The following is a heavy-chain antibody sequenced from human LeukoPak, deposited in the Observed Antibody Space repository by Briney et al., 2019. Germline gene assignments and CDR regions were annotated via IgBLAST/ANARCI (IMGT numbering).Heavy chain of an antibody. CDR1: GYSFTSYW. Sequence: GESLKISRKGSGYSFTSYWIGWVRQMPGKGLEWMGIIYPGDSDTRYSPSFQGQVTISADKSISTAYLQWSSLKASDTAMYYCARSRDYYDSSGYYLGFDYWGQGTLVTVSS. CDR2: IYPGDSDT. J-gene: IGHJ4*02. D-gene: IGHD3-22*01. CDR3: ARSRDYYDSSGYYLGFDY. V-gene: IGHV5-51*01.